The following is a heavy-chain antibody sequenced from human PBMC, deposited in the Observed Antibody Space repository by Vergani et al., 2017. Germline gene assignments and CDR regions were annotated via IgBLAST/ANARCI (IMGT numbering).Heavy chain of an antibody. CDR2: IYTSGST. Sequence: QLQESGPGLVKPSATLSLTCSVSGASIRSSNYYWGWIRQPAGKGLEWIGRIYTSGSTNYNPSLKSRVTMSVDTSKNQFSLKLSSVTAADTAVYYCARDYCSSTSCFLDYWGQGTLVTVSS. V-gene: IGHV4-61*02. CDR1: GASIRSSNYY. D-gene: IGHD2-2*01. CDR3: ARDYCSSTSCFLDY. J-gene: IGHJ4*02.